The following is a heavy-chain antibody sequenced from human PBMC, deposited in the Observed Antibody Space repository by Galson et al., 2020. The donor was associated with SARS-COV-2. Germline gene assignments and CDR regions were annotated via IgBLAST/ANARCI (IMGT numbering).Heavy chain of an antibody. D-gene: IGHD2-15*01. CDR1: AVTFTEYA. J-gene: IGHJ6*02. V-gene: IGHV3-30*04. CDR2: ISFDGTKK. CDR3: ARGDVVAPSAYYCYSYYWVDI. Sequence: KLACAASAVTFTEYAMHWVRPAPGKGLKWEAVISFDGTKKHYDDAVKGQLTTTKADPKYTLSLEMHSLRPEDTPIYYCARGDVVAPSAYYCYSYYWVDIWGQGTTVTVSS.